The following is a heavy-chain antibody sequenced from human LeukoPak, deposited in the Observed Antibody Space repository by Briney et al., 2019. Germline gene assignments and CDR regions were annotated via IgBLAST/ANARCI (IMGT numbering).Heavy chain of an antibody. CDR3: ATSAGDYRAGHYYYMGV. V-gene: IGHV1-2*02. J-gene: IGHJ6*03. CDR2: INPNTAGT. CDR1: GYTFTGYY. Sequence: ASVKVSCKPSGYTFTGYYFHWVRPAPGQELEWMGWINPNTAGTNYAQKFLGGVTLTWDTSISTAYMELNRLTSDDTAVYYCATSAGDYRAGHYYYMGVWGKGTSVTVSS. D-gene: IGHD4-11*01.